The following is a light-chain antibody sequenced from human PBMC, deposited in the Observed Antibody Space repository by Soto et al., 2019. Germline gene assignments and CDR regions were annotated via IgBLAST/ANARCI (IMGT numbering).Light chain of an antibody. CDR1: QSVGSN. J-gene: IGKJ1*01. CDR2: GAS. CDR3: QKFNKWPCP. Sequence: DIVLTQSPGTLSVSPGERATLSCRASQSVGSNLAWDPQKPGQAPRLLXXGASIRATGVPPRFSGSGSGTESTLXXTSLQSGDFAGYYCQKFNKWPCPFGQGTKVDI. V-gene: IGKV3-15*01.